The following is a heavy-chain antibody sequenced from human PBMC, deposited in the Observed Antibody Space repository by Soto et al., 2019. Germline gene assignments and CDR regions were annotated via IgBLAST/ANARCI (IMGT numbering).Heavy chain of an antibody. D-gene: IGHD6-13*01. V-gene: IGHV4-4*02. Sequence: PSETLSLTCAVSGGSISSSNWWSWVRQPPGKGLEWIGEIYHSGSTNYNPSLKSRVTISVGKSKNQFSLKLSSVTAADTAVYYCARGPKIAAAEMYYYYGMDVWGQGTTVTVSS. CDR1: GGSISSSNW. CDR3: ARGPKIAAAEMYYYYGMDV. CDR2: IYHSGST. J-gene: IGHJ6*02.